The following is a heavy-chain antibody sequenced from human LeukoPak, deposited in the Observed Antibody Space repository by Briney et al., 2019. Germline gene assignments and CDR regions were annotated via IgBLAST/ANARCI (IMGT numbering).Heavy chain of an antibody. CDR2: ITGSGGNT. D-gene: IGHD2-15*01. CDR3: AKQLGYCSDGSCYFPY. CDR1: GFIFSSYS. V-gene: IGHV3-23*01. Sequence: QSGGSLRLSCAASGFIFSSYSMSWVRQAPGKGLEWVSVITGSGGNTYYADSVKGRFTISKDNSRNTVYLQMSSLRAEDTAVYYCAKQLGYCSDGSCYFPYWGQGTLVTVSS. J-gene: IGHJ4*02.